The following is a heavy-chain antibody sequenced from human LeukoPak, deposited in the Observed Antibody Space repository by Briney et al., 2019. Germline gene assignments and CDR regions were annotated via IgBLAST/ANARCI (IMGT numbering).Heavy chain of an antibody. CDR1: GYTFTSYG. D-gene: IGHD4-17*01. CDR3: ARGKMNGDDFDY. CDR2: INPNSAT. Sequence: ASVKVSCKASGYTFTSYGISWVRQAPRQGPEWMGWINPNSATNYAKRFQDRVTMTRDTSISTAYMELTRLRSEDTAVYYCARGKMNGDDFDYWGQGTLVTVSS. J-gene: IGHJ4*02. V-gene: IGHV1-2*02.